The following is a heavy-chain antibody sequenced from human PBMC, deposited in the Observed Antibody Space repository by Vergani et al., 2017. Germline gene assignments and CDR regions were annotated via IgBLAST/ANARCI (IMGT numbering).Heavy chain of an antibody. CDR3: ARAKSFSGYDPTNYYYYYMDV. Sequence: QVQLVQSGAEVKKPGASVKVSCKASGYTFTGYYMHWVRQAPGQGLEWMGWINPNSGGTNYAQKFQGWVTMTRHTSISTAYMELSRLRSDDTAVYYCARAKSFSGYDPTNYYYYYMDVWGKGTTVTVSS. CDR1: GYTFTGYY. CDR2: INPNSGGT. D-gene: IGHD5-12*01. J-gene: IGHJ6*03. V-gene: IGHV1-2*04.